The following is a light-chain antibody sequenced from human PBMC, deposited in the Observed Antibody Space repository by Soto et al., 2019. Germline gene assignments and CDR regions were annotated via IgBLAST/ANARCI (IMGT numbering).Light chain of an antibody. CDR1: QSVSSY. V-gene: IGKV3-11*01. J-gene: IGKJ2*01. Sequence: EIVLTQSPATLSLSPGERATLSCRASQSVSSYLAWCQQIRGQAPRLLIYDASNRATGIPARFSGSGSGTDFTLTISSLEPEDFAVYYCQQRSKWPPYTFGQGTKPEIK. CDR3: QQRSKWPPYT. CDR2: DAS.